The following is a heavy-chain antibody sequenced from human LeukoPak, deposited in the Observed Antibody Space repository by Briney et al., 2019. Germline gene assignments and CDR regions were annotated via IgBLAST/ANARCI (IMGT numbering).Heavy chain of an antibody. D-gene: IGHD2-2*01. CDR1: GFTFSSYA. CDR3: ARGRLGYCSSTSCPRGWFDP. Sequence: GGSLRLSCAASGFTFSSYAMSWVRQAPGKGLEWVSVIYSGGNTYYTDSVKGRFTISRDNSKNTLYLQMNSLRAEDTAVYYCARGRLGYCSSTSCPRGWFDPWGQGTLVTVSS. J-gene: IGHJ5*02. CDR2: IYSGGNT. V-gene: IGHV3-66*01.